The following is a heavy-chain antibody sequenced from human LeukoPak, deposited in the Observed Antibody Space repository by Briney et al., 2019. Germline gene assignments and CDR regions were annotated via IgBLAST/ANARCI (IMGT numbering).Heavy chain of an antibody. V-gene: IGHV4-34*01. D-gene: IGHD6-6*01. CDR1: GGSFSGYN. CDR2: INHSGST. J-gene: IGHJ2*01. CDR3: ARGSSDWYFDL. Sequence: SETLSLTCAVYGGSFSGYNWSWIRQPPGKGLEWIGEINHSGSTNYNPSLKSRVTISVDTSKIQFSLKLSSVTAADTAVYYCARGSSDWYFDLWGRGTLVTVSS.